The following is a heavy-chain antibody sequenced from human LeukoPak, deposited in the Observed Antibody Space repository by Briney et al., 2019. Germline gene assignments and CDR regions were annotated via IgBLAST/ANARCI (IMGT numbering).Heavy chain of an antibody. D-gene: IGHD6-6*01. CDR3: ARDRNSGSSLDI. CDR2: IYPYSGDT. CDR1: GYTFTGYY. V-gene: IGHV1-2*02. J-gene: IGHJ3*02. Sequence: ASVTVSCKASGYTFTGYYIHLVRQAPGQGLEWMGWIYPYSGDTNYAQNFQGRVTMTRDTSISTAYMELGSLKSDDTAVYYCARDRNSGSSLDIWGQGTMLTVSS.